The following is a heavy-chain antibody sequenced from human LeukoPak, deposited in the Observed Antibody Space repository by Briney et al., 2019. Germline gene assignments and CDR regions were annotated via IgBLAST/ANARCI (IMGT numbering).Heavy chain of an antibody. CDR3: ARDVLERRREFDY. Sequence: PGRSLRLSCALSGFTSSSDEMNWVRQAPGKGLEWLSHITSSGNTIYYADSVKARFTISRDNAKNSLYLQMNSLRAEDTAVYYCARDVLERRREFDYWGQGTLVTVSS. J-gene: IGHJ4*02. CDR1: GFTSSSDE. V-gene: IGHV3-48*03. CDR2: ITSSGNTI. D-gene: IGHD1-1*01.